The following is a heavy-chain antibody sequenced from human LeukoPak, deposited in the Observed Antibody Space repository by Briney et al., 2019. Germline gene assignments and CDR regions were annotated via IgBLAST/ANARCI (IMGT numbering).Heavy chain of an antibody. D-gene: IGHD2-15*01. CDR1: GGSISSSSYY. CDR3: ARGKYYCSGGTCTPPLDS. J-gene: IGHJ4*02. Sequence: SETLSLTCTVSGGSISSSSYYWGWIRQPPGKGLEWIGSIYYSGSTYYNPSLKSRVTMSVDTTKNQVSLKMTSLTAADTAVYYCARGKYYCSGGTCTPPLDSWGQGTLVIVSS. V-gene: IGHV4-39*07. CDR2: IYYSGST.